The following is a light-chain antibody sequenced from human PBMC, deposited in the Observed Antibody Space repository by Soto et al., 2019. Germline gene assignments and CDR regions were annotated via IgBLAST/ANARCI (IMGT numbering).Light chain of an antibody. Sequence: DIQMTQSPSTLSASVGVRVIITCRASHSISKWLAWYQQKPRKAPKLLIYGASSLESGVPSRFSGSGSGTEFTLTISSLQPDDFATYYCQQYNSYDMWTFGQGTKVDIK. J-gene: IGKJ1*01. CDR3: QQYNSYDMWT. CDR2: GAS. CDR1: HSISKW. V-gene: IGKV1-5*01.